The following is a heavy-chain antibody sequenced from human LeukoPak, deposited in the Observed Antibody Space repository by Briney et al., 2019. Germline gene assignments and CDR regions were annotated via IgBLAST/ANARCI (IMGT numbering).Heavy chain of an antibody. J-gene: IGHJ4*02. D-gene: IGHD1-1*01. V-gene: IGHV3-23*01. CDR2: VSGSGGDT. Sequence: AGGSLRLSCAASGFTFSSYAMSWVRQAPGKGLEWVSVVSGSGGDTYYRDSVKGRFTISRDNSKNTPYLQMNSLRAEDTAVYYCAKDGTTTITFDYWGQGTLVTVSS. CDR3: AKDGTTTITFDY. CDR1: GFTFSSYA.